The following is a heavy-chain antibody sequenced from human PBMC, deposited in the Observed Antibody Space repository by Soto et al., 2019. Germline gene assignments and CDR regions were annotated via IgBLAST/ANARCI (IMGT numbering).Heavy chain of an antibody. CDR2: IIPIFGTA. CDR1: GGTFSSYA. J-gene: IGHJ4*02. V-gene: IGHV1-69*13. D-gene: IGHD6-19*01. Sequence: SVKVSCKASGGTFSSYAISWVRQAPGQGLEWMGGIIPIFGTANYAQKFQGRVTITADESTSTAYMELSSLRSEDTAVYYCARVGDSSGWFFDYWGQGTLVTVSS. CDR3: ARVGDSSGWFFDY.